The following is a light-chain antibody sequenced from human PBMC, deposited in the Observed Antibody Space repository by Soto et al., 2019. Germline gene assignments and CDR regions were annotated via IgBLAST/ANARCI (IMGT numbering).Light chain of an antibody. V-gene: IGKV3-11*01. Sequence: EIVMTQSPATLSLSPGERATLSCRASQSVSSYLALYQQKPGQAPRLLIYDASNRATGIPARFSGSGSGTDFTLTISSLEPEDFAVYYCQQRSNWPPATFGGGTKVDIK. CDR3: QQRSNWPPAT. CDR2: DAS. J-gene: IGKJ4*01. CDR1: QSVSSY.